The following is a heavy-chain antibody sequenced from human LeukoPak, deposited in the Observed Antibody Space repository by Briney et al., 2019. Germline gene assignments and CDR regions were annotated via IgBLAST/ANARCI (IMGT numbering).Heavy chain of an antibody. CDR3: AEDDRMTSQYYYYMDV. J-gene: IGHJ6*03. D-gene: IGHD3-22*01. Sequence: GGSLRLSCAASGFTFSSYGMHWARQAPGKGLEWVAFIRYDGSNKYYADSVKGRFTISRDNSKNTLYLQMNSLRAEDTAVYYCAEDDRMTSQYYYYMDVWGKGTTVTISS. V-gene: IGHV3-30*02. CDR1: GFTFSSYG. CDR2: IRYDGSNK.